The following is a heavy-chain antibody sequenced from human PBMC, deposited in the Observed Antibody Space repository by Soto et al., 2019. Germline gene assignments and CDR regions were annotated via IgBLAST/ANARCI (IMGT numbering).Heavy chain of an antibody. CDR2: ISSSGGTT. CDR3: ARANGVCYTACYGMDV. CDR1: GFTFNNYA. D-gene: IGHD2-8*01. J-gene: IGHJ6*02. Sequence: GGSLRLSCAASGFTFNNYAMSWVRQAPGKGLEWVSGISSSGGTTYYADSVKGRFTISKDSSKNTLSLQMNSLRDEDTAVYYCARANGVCYTACYGMDVWGQGTTVTVSS. V-gene: IGHV3-23*01.